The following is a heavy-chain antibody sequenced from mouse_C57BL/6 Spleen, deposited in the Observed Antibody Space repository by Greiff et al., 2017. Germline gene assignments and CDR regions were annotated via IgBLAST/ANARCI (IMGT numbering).Heavy chain of an antibody. CDR1: GYSISSGYY. CDR3: ARESTAQATLYYFDY. V-gene: IGHV3-6*01. CDR2: ISYDGSN. D-gene: IGHD3-2*02. Sequence: DVKLVESGPGLVKPSQSLSLTCSVTGYSISSGYYWNWIRQFPGNKLEWMGYISYDGSNNFNPSLLNRISTTRDTAKNQFFLMLNSVTTEDTATYYGARESTAQATLYYFDYWGQGTTLTVSS. J-gene: IGHJ2*01.